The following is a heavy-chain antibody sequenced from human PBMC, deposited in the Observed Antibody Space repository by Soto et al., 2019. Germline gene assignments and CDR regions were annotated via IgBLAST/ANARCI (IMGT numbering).Heavy chain of an antibody. Sequence: QVQLQESGPGLVKPSQTLSLTCTVSGGSISSGGYYWSWIRQHPGKGLEWIGYIYYSGSTYYNPSLKRRFTISVDTSKNQFSLKLSSVTAADTAVYSCARVGGINWFDPWGQGTLVTVSS. CDR3: ARVGGINWFDP. D-gene: IGHD1-20*01. V-gene: IGHV4-31*03. CDR1: GGSISSGGYY. J-gene: IGHJ5*02. CDR2: IYYSGST.